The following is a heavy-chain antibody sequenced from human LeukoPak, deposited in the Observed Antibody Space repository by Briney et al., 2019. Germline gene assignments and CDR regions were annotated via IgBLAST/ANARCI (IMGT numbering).Heavy chain of an antibody. Sequence: GGSLRLSCAASGFTFSSYAMHWVRQAPGKGLEYVSAIRTNGVATHYANSVKGRFTISRDNSKNTLYLQMGSLRAEDMPVYYCASGYCSSITCLVDFWGQGTLVTVSS. J-gene: IGHJ4*02. V-gene: IGHV3-64*01. CDR1: GFTFSSYA. CDR2: IRTNGVAT. D-gene: IGHD2-2*01. CDR3: ASGYCSSITCLVDF.